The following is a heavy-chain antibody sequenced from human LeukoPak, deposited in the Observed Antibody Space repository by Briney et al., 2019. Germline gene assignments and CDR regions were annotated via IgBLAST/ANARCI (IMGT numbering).Heavy chain of an antibody. CDR3: ARVDTAMVPPYYYYGMDV. Sequence: GGSLRLSCAASGFTFSSYSMNWVRQAPGKGLEWVSSISSSSSYIYYADSVKGRFTISRDNAKNSLYLQMNSLRAVDTAVYYCARVDTAMVPPYYYYGMDVWGKGTTVTVSS. V-gene: IGHV3-21*01. CDR2: ISSSSSYI. J-gene: IGHJ6*04. CDR1: GFTFSSYS. D-gene: IGHD5-18*01.